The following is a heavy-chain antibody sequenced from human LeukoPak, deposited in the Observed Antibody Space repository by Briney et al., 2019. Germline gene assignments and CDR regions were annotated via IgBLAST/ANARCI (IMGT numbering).Heavy chain of an antibody. J-gene: IGHJ4*02. CDR3: AREGGFYRPLDY. D-gene: IGHD3-3*01. V-gene: IGHV4-31*03. Sequence: SQTLSLTCTVSGGXISSGGYYWSWIRQHPGKGLEWIGYIYYSGSTYYNPSLKSRVTISVDTSKNQFSLKLTSVTAADTAVYYCAREGGFYRPLDYSGQGTLVTVSS. CDR1: GGXISSGGYY. CDR2: IYYSGST.